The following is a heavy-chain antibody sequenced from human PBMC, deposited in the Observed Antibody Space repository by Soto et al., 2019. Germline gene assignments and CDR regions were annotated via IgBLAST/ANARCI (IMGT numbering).Heavy chain of an antibody. Sequence: SETLSLTCAVSGGSFTSNNWWTWVRQPPGQGLEWIGEIYRTGSTNYNPSLKSRVTISLDKSVNQFPLKVTSLTAADTAVYYCASRDPGTSVDYWGQGTLVTVSS. CDR1: GGSFTSNNW. D-gene: IGHD1-7*01. J-gene: IGHJ4*02. V-gene: IGHV4-4*02. CDR3: ASRDPGTSVDY. CDR2: IYRTGST.